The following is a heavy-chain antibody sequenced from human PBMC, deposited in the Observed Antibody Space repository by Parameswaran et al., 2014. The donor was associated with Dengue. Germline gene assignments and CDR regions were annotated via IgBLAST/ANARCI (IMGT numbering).Heavy chain of an antibody. CDR3: AREVAAPNEYNFYAFDM. Sequence: WVRQAPGQGLEWMGWINPNSGGPKYTQRFHDRVTMTRDTSISTAYMELSSLRSDDTAVYYCAREVAAPNEYNFYAFDMWGQGTMVTVSS. V-gene: IGHV1-2*02. CDR2: INPNSGGP. J-gene: IGHJ3*02. D-gene: IGHD2/OR15-2a*01.